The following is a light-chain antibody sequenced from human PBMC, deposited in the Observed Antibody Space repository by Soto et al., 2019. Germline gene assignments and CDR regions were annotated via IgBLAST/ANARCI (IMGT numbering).Light chain of an antibody. CDR1: QSVGST. J-gene: IGKJ1*01. V-gene: IGKV3D-15*01. CDR2: GAS. CDR3: QQYFDWWT. Sequence: KVITQSPSTLSLSPGEGAALTCRASQSVGSTLALYQQKPGQATRLLIDGASIRGTGIPDSFSGSGFGTEFLLTITRLQSEEFAVYLCQQYFDWWTFGQGTKVDI.